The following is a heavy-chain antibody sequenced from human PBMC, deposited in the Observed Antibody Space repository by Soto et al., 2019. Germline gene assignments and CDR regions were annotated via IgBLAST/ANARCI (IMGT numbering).Heavy chain of an antibody. CDR1: GGSISSDGSY. CDR2: IGETGDS. Sequence: PSETLSLTCTVSGGSISSDGSYWSWSRQHPGTVLEWMGYIGETGDSCYNASLQSRVIGARDTAENGLSLVLHSVTAADTAVYYWARGFTWYNWFGPWGPGILVT. J-gene: IGHJ5*02. D-gene: IGHD2-8*02. CDR3: ARGFTWYNWFGP. V-gene: IGHV4-31*03.